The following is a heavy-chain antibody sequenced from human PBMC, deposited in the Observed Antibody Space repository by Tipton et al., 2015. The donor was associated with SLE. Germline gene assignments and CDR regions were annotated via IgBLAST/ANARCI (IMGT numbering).Heavy chain of an antibody. CDR1: GFTFSSYA. CDR2: ISGSGGST. Sequence: AVSGFTFSSYAMSWVRQAPGKGLEWVSAISGSGGSTYYADSVKGRFTISRDNSKNTLYLQMNSLRAEDTAVYYCTQPSTGIWGQGTMVTVSS. CDR3: TQPSTGI. V-gene: IGHV3-23*01. J-gene: IGHJ3*02. D-gene: IGHD4-17*01.